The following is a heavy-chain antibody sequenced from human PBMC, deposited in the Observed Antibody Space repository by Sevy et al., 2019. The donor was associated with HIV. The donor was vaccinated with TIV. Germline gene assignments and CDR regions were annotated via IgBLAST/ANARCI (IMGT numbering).Heavy chain of an antibody. V-gene: IGHV3-21*01. Sequence: GGSLRLSCAASGFTFSNYAMSWVRQAPGKGLEWVSSISSSSSYIYYADSVKGRFTISRDNAKNSLYLQMNSLRAEDTAVYYCARVPTTIYYYYYMDVWGKGTTVTVSS. CDR3: ARVPTTIYYYYYMDV. D-gene: IGHD4-17*01. J-gene: IGHJ6*03. CDR2: ISSSSSYI. CDR1: GFTFSNYA.